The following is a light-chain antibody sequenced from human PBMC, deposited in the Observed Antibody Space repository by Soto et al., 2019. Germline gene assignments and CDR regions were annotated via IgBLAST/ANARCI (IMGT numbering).Light chain of an antibody. J-gene: IGLJ2*01. V-gene: IGLV2-14*01. CDR3: NSYTSSSTVV. Sequence: QSAMTQPASVSGSPGQSITISCTGTSSDAGGYNYVSWYQQHPGKAPKLMIYDVSNRPSGVSNRYSGSKSGNTASLTISGLQAEDGADYYCNSYTSSSTVVFGGGTKLTVL. CDR2: DVS. CDR1: SSDAGGYNY.